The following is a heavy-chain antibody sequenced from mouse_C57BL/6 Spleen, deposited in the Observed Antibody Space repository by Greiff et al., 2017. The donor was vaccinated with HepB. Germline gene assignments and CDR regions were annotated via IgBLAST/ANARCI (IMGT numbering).Heavy chain of an antibody. D-gene: IGHD1-1*01. CDR3: ARSRDYGSSNGY. V-gene: IGHV1-64*01. CDR1: GYTFTSYW. CDR2: IHPNSGST. Sequence: VQLQQPGAELVKPGASVKLSCKASGYTFTSYWMHWVKQRPGQGLEWIGMIHPNSGSTNYNEKFKSKATLTVDKSSSTDYMQLSSLTSEDSAVYYCARSRDYGSSNGYWGQGTTLTVSS. J-gene: IGHJ2*01.